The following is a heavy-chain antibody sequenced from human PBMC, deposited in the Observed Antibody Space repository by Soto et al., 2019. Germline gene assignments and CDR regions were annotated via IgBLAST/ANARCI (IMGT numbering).Heavy chain of an antibody. J-gene: IGHJ6*02. CDR2: ISYDGSNK. Sequence: QVQLVESGGGVVQPGRSLRLSCAASGFTFSSYAMHWVRQAPGKGLEGVAVISYDGSNKYYADSVKGRFTISRDNSKNTLYLQMNSLRAEDTAVYYCARDQAAAGPPEAMDVWGQGTTVTVSS. D-gene: IGHD6-13*01. V-gene: IGHV3-30-3*01. CDR3: ARDQAAAGPPEAMDV. CDR1: GFTFSSYA.